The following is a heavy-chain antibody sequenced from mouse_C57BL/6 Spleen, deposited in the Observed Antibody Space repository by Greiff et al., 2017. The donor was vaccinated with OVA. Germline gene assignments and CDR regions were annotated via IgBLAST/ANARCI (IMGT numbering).Heavy chain of an antibody. CDR3: ARRGLTTVVEYYFDY. D-gene: IGHD1-1*01. Sequence: QVQLQQSGAELVKPGASVKISCKASGYAFSSYWMNWVKQRPGKGLEWIGQIYPGDGDTNYNGKFKSKATLTVDTSSSTAYMQLSSLTSEDSAVYYCARRGLTTVVEYYFDYWGQGTTLTVSS. J-gene: IGHJ2*01. V-gene: IGHV1-80*01. CDR2: IYPGDGDT. CDR1: GYAFSSYW.